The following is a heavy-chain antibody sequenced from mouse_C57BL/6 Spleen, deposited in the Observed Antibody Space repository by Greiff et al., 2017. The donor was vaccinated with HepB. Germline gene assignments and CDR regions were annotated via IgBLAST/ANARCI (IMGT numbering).Heavy chain of an antibody. Sequence: VKLQESGAELVRPGASVTLSCKASGYTFTDYEMHWVKQTPVHGLEWIGAIDPETGGTAYNQKFKGKAILTADKSSSTAYMELRSLTSEDSAVYYCTRSTTVVATDAMDYWGQGTSVTVSS. CDR2: IDPETGGT. V-gene: IGHV1-15*01. CDR1: GYTFTDYE. D-gene: IGHD1-1*01. CDR3: TRSTTVVATDAMDY. J-gene: IGHJ4*01.